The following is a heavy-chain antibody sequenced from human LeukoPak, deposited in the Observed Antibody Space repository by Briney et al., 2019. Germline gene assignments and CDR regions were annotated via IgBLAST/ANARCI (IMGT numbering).Heavy chain of an antibody. J-gene: IGHJ4*02. V-gene: IGHV3-20*04. D-gene: IGHD3-22*01. CDR3: ASDVSYYDSSGYYLEAFFDY. CDR1: GFTFDDYG. Sequence: GGSLRLSCAASGFTFDDYGMSWVRQAPGKGLEWVSGINWDGGSTGYADSVKGRFTISRDNAKNSLYLQMNSLRAEDTALYYCASDVSYYDSSGYYLEAFFDYWGQGTLVTVSS. CDR2: INWDGGST.